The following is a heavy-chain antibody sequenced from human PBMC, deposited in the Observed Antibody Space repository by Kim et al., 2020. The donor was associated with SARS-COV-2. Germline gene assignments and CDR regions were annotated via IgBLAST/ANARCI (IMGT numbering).Heavy chain of an antibody. D-gene: IGHD1-26*01. CDR2: INPNSGGT. CDR3: ASRGPVGGTF. CDR1: GYTFTGYY. J-gene: IGHJ4*02. Sequence: ASVKVSCKASGYTFTGYYVQWVRQAPGQGPEWMGWINPNSGGTNYAQKFQGRVTMTRDTAISTAYMELSRLRSDDTAVYYCASRGPVGGTFWGQGTLVTVSS. V-gene: IGHV1-2*02.